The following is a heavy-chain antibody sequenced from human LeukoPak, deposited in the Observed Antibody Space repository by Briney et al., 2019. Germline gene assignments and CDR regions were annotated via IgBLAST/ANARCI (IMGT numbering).Heavy chain of an antibody. CDR3: AREVDYYGSGSAGWFDP. CDR1: GFAFSSYS. V-gene: IGHV3-21*01. CDR2: ISSSSSYI. D-gene: IGHD3-10*01. Sequence: PGGSLRLSCAASGFAFSSYSMNWVRQAPGKGLEWVSSISSSSSYIYHADSVKGRFTISRDNAKNSLYLQMNSLRAEDTAVYYCAREVDYYGSGSAGWFDPWGQGTLVTVSS. J-gene: IGHJ5*02.